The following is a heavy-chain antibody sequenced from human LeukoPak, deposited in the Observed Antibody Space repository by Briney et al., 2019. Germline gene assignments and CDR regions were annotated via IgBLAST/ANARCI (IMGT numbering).Heavy chain of an antibody. Sequence: GGSLRLSCAASGFTFSSYWMSWVRQAPGKGLEWVANIKQDGSEKYYVDSVKGRFTISRDNAKNSLYLQMNSPRAEDTAVYYCASTYDSSGQPPAYWGQGTLVTVSS. V-gene: IGHV3-7*01. CDR3: ASTYDSSGQPPAY. J-gene: IGHJ4*02. CDR2: IKQDGSEK. D-gene: IGHD3-22*01. CDR1: GFTFSSYW.